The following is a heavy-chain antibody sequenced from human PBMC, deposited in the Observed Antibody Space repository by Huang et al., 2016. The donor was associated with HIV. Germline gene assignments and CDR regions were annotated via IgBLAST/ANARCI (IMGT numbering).Heavy chain of an antibody. CDR3: ATKASAMDI. V-gene: IGHV3-7*01. J-gene: IGHJ6*02. CDR1: TATFNAYW. Sequence: LVESGGGVVQPGGSRRLSCAGSTATFNAYWMSWVRQGPVQGRECVANIKKDGSEKYYMDSVEGSFNISRDNVKKLLFLEMNNLRVADTAVYYCATKASAMDIWGQGTTVIVSS. CDR2: IKKDGSEK. D-gene: IGHD1-7*01.